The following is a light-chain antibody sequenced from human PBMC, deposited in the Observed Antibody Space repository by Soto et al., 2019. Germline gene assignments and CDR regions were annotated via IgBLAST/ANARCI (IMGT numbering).Light chain of an antibody. J-gene: IGLJ1*01. CDR1: SSDVGGYNY. V-gene: IGLV2-14*03. CDR3: SSYTSSSTYV. CDR2: DVS. Sequence: QSVLTQPASVSGSPGQSITISCTGTSSDVGGYNYVSWYQQHPDKAPKLMIYDVSNRPSGVSNRFSGSKSGNTASLTISGLQAEDGADYHCSSYTSSSTYVFGTGTKVTVL.